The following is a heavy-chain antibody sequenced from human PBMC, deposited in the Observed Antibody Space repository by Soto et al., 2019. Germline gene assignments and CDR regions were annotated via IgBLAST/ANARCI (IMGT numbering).Heavy chain of an antibody. V-gene: IGHV4-39*01. CDR1: GGSISISSYY. J-gene: IGHJ5*01. CDR3: ARGPIWLRTYDS. Sequence: SETLSLTCTVSGGSISISSYYLGWIRQPPGKGLEWIGSIYYSGSTYYNPSLKSRVTISVDTSKNQFSLKLSSVTAADTAVYYCARGPIWLRTYDSWGHGSLLTVSX. D-gene: IGHD5-18*01. CDR2: IYYSGST.